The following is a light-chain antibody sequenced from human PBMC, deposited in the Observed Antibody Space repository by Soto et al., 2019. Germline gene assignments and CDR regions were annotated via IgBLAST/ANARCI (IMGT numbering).Light chain of an antibody. J-gene: IGKJ1*01. CDR3: QQSYSTLWT. V-gene: IGKV1-39*01. CDR1: QGIKNY. Sequence: DIQVTQHPSSLSASVGDRVTITCRASQGIKNYLAWYQQKPGETPKLLIYAASSLQSGVPSRFSGSGSGTDFTLTISSLQPEDFATYYCQQSYSTLWTFGQGTKVDIK. CDR2: AAS.